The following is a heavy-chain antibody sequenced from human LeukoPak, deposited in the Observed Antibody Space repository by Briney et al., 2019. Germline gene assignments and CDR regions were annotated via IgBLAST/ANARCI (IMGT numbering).Heavy chain of an antibody. CDR2: ISSSSSYI. Sequence: GGSLRLSCAASGFNFSSYSMNWVRQAPGKGLEWVSSISSSSSYIYYADSVKGRFTISRDNAKNSLYLQMNSLRAEDTAVYYCARGARGYSYGGYYYGMDVWGKGTTVTVSS. D-gene: IGHD5-18*01. CDR1: GFNFSSYS. J-gene: IGHJ6*04. V-gene: IGHV3-21*01. CDR3: ARGARGYSYGGYYYGMDV.